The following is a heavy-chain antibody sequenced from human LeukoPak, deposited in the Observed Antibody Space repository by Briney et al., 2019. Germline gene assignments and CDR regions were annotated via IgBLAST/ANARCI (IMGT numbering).Heavy chain of an antibody. V-gene: IGHV1-46*01. D-gene: IGHD6-13*01. Sequence: ASVKVSCKASGYTFTSYYIHWVRRAPGQGLEWMGIINPSGGSTSYAQQFQGRVTMTRDTSTSTVYMELSSLRSEDTAVYYCARVFAAAGTGAIGYWSQGTLVTVSS. CDR2: INPSGGST. J-gene: IGHJ4*02. CDR1: GYTFTSYY. CDR3: ARVFAAAGTGAIGY.